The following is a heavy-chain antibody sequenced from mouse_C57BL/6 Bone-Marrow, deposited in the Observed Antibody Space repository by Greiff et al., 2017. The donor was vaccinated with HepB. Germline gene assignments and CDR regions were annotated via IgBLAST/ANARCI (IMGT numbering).Heavy chain of an antibody. CDR3: ARHPWFAY. V-gene: IGHV1-50*01. CDR2: IDPSDSYT. Sequence: QVQLQQSGAELVKPGASVKLSCKASGYTFTSYWTQWVKQRPGQGLEWIGEIDPSDSYTNYNQKFKGKATLTVDTSSSTAYMQLSSLTSEDSAVYYCARHPWFAYWGQGTLVTVSA. CDR1: GYTFTSYW. J-gene: IGHJ3*01.